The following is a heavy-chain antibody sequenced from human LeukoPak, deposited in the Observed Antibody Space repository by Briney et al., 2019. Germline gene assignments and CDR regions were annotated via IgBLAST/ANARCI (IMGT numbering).Heavy chain of an antibody. D-gene: IGHD2-2*01. V-gene: IGHV1-18*01. CDR2: ISAYNGNT. Sequence: ASVKVSCKASGYIFRNFGIAWVRQAPGQGLEWMGWISAYNGNTNYAQKLQGRVTVTTDTSTSTAYMELRSLRSDDTAVYYCARTGCSSTSCHPGAFDIWGQGTMVTVSS. CDR1: GYIFRNFG. J-gene: IGHJ3*02. CDR3: ARTGCSSTSCHPGAFDI.